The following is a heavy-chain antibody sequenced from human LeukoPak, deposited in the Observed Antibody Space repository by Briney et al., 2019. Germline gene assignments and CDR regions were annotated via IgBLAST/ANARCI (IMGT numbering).Heavy chain of an antibody. D-gene: IGHD6-13*01. Sequence: SCKASGYTFTGYYMHWVRQAPGKGLEWVAVISYDGSNKYYADSVKGRFTISRDNSKNTLYLQMNSLRAEDTAVYYCAKDPLSSSYIFDYWGQGTLVTVSS. CDR3: AKDPLSSSYIFDY. V-gene: IGHV3-30*18. J-gene: IGHJ4*02. CDR1: GYTFTGYY. CDR2: ISYDGSNK.